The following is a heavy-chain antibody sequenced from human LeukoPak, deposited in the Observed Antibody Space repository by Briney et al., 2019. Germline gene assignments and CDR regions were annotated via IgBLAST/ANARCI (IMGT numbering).Heavy chain of an antibody. CDR1: GFTFSSYA. Sequence: GGSLRLSCAGSGFTFSSYAMSWLRQAPGKGLEWVSAISGSGGTTYYADSVKGRFTISRDNSKNTLYLQMNSLRAEDTAVYYCAKDTSGSYFTGDYWGQGTLVTVSS. V-gene: IGHV3-23*01. J-gene: IGHJ4*02. CDR3: AKDTSGSYFTGDY. CDR2: ISGSGGTT. D-gene: IGHD3-22*01.